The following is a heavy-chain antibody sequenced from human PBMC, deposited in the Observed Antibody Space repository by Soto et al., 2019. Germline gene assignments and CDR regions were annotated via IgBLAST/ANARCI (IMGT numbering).Heavy chain of an antibody. CDR3: ARDLGKYDRHYFDN. CDR2: INSDGVII. Sequence: GASLRLSCEASGFSLSTYSMYWVRQAPGKGLMWLSRINSDGVIINYSDSVKRRFTISRDNATNTLYLQIHSLRTDDTAVYYCARDLGKYDRHYFDNWGQGTLVTVSS. D-gene: IGHD3-9*01. J-gene: IGHJ4*02. CDR1: GFSLSTYS. V-gene: IGHV3-74*01.